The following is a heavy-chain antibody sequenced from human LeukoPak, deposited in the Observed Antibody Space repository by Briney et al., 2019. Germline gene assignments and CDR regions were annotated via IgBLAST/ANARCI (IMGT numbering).Heavy chain of an antibody. J-gene: IGHJ4*02. Sequence: SVKVSCKASGGTFSSYAISWVRQAPGQGLEWMGGIIPILGTANYAQKFQGRVTITADESTSTAYMELSSLRSEDTAVYYCASDILPGIAVAGTHRGYYFDYWGQGTLVTVSS. CDR2: IIPILGTA. CDR1: GGTFSSYA. D-gene: IGHD6-19*01. CDR3: ASDILPGIAVAGTHRGYYFDY. V-gene: IGHV1-69*01.